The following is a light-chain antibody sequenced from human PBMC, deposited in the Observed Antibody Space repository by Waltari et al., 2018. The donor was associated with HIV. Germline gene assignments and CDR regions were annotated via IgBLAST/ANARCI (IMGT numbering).Light chain of an antibody. CDR3: CSYAGSTTWL. Sequence: SALTQPASVPGSPGQAITVSCTGSSSDVGSYNLVPWYQQHPGKAPKLMIYEDDKRPSGVSNRFSGSKSGNTASLTISGLQAEDEADYYCCSYAGSTTWLFGGGTKLTVL. V-gene: IGLV2-23*01. CDR1: SSDVGSYNL. CDR2: EDD. J-gene: IGLJ3*02.